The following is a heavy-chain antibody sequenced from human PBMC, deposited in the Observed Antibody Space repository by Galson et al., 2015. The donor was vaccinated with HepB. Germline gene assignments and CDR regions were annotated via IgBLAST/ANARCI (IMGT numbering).Heavy chain of an antibody. CDR3: ARHHSDRSPED. CDR2: IYPGDSDT. D-gene: IGHD1-14*01. J-gene: IGHJ4*02. Sequence: QSGAEVKKPGESLKISCKGSGYNFNNYWIGWVRQMPGKGLEWMGIIYPGDSDTRYSPSFQGQVTISADKSISTAFLQWSSLKASDTAMYYCARHHSDRSPEDWGQGTLVTVSS. V-gene: IGHV5-51*01. CDR1: GYNFNNYW.